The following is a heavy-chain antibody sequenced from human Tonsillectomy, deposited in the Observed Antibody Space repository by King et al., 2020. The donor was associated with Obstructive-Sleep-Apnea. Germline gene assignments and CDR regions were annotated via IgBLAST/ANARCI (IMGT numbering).Heavy chain of an antibody. J-gene: IGHJ4*02. CDR3: ARGRGVIVITYYFDY. CDR2: IYFSGST. D-gene: IGHD3-16*02. CDR1: GGSISSGGYY. V-gene: IGHV4-31*03. Sequence: QLQESGPGLVKPSQTLSLTCTVSGGSISSGGYYWSWIRQHPGKGLEWIGYIYFSGSTYYNPSLKSRGTISVDTSKNQFSLKLSSVTAADTAVYYCARGRGVIVITYYFDYWGQGTLVTVSS.